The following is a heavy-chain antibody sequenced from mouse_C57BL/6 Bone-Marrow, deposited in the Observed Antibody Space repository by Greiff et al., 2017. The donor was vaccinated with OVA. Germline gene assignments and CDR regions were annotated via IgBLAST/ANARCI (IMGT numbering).Heavy chain of an antibody. J-gene: IGHJ2*01. CDR2: ISVGGGYP. V-gene: IGHV5-4*01. CDR1: GSPFSSYA. CDR3: ARRTIYVDY. D-gene: IGHD1-1*02. Sequence: EVQVVEPGGGLVKPGGSLKLSCAASGSPFSSYAMPWVRQTPERSLEWVETISVGGGYPNYPDNVKGRFTSSRDNAKNNLYLQMSHLKSEDTAMYYCARRTIYVDYWGQGTTLTVSS.